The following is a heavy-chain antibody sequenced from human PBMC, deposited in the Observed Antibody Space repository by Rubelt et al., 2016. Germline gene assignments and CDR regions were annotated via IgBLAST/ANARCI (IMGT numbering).Heavy chain of an antibody. CDR2: IGTRPDII. J-gene: IGHJ3*01. D-gene: IGHD2-21*01. Sequence: VQLVESGGGLVQPGGSLRLSCAVSGFTFSTTHMNWVRQAPGKGLEWVSYIGTRPDIIYYADSVKGRFTISRDNSKNTVYLQINRLRAVDTAIYCCAGSSGWCVIRAFDVWGQGTLVTVSS. V-gene: IGHV3-48*03. CDR1: GFTFSTTH. CDR3: AGSSGWCVIRAFDV.